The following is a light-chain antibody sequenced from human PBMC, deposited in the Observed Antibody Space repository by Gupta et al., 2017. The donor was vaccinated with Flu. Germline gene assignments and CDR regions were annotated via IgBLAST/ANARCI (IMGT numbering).Light chain of an antibody. Sequence: DIQMTQSPPSLSASVGDSVSITCRASQSISSYVNWYQQRPGKAPRLLIYTATTWQSGVPSRFSGNGFGTDLTLTISSRQPEDFAIYYCQQIDLNAVITFGGGTKVE. V-gene: IGKV1-39*01. CDR1: QSISSY. CDR3: QQIDLNAVIT. CDR2: TAT. J-gene: IGKJ4*01.